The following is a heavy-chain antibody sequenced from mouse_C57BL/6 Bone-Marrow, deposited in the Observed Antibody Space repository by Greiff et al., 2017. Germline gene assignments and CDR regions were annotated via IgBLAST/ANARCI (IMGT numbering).Heavy chain of an antibody. CDR3: VRPLYYGRGFAY. D-gene: IGHD1-1*01. V-gene: IGHV10-1*01. J-gene: IGHJ3*01. Sequence: DVHLVESGGGLVQPKGSLKLSCAASGFSFNTYAMNWVRQAPGKGLEWVARIRSKSNNYATYYADSVKDRFTISRDDSESMLYLQMNNLKTEDTAMYYCVRPLYYGRGFAYWGQGTLVTVSA. CDR1: GFSFNTYA. CDR2: IRSKSNNYAT.